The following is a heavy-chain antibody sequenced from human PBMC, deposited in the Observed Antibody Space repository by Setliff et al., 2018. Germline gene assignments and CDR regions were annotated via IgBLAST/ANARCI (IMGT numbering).Heavy chain of an antibody. Sequence: GESLKISCKGSGRSFTSFWIGWVRQMPGKGLEWMGIIFPTDSDTRYRPSFQGQVTISVDKSISTAYLQWSSLKASDTAMYYCARDSNYEGAYDYWGQGTLVTVSS. CDR2: IFPTDSDT. CDR1: GRSFTSFW. V-gene: IGHV5-51*01. D-gene: IGHD4-4*01. J-gene: IGHJ4*02. CDR3: ARDSNYEGAYDY.